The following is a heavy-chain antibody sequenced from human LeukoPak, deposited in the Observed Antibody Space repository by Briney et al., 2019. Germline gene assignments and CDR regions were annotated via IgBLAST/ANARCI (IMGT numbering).Heavy chain of an antibody. Sequence: TLSLTCTVSGGSISSGSYYWSWIRQPAGKGLEWIGRIYTSGSTNYNPSLKSRVTISVDTSKNQFSLKLSSVTAADTAVYYCARDNTEGAFDIWGQGTMVTVSS. CDR2: IYTSGST. J-gene: IGHJ3*02. V-gene: IGHV4-61*02. CDR3: ARDNTEGAFDI. CDR1: GGSISSGSYY.